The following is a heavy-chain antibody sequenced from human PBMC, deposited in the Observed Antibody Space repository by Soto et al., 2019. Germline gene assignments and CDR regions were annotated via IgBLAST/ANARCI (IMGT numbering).Heavy chain of an antibody. CDR2: ISSSSSYI. V-gene: IGHV3-21*04. D-gene: IGHD3-9*01. Sequence: GGSLRLSCAASGFTFSSYSMNWVRQAPGKGLEWVSSISSSSSYIYYADSVKGRFTISRDNSKNTLFLQMNRLRAEDTAEYYCARVVRYFDTPYGMDVWGHGTTVTVSS. CDR1: GFTFSSYS. J-gene: IGHJ6*02. CDR3: ARVVRYFDTPYGMDV.